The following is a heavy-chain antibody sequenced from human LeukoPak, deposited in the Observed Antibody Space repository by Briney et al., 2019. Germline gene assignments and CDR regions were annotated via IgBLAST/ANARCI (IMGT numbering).Heavy chain of an antibody. V-gene: IGHV4-59*12. CDR2: ISYSGTS. D-gene: IGHD6-19*01. J-gene: IGHJ4*02. Sequence: SETLSLTCTVSGGSISRYFWSWIRLPPGKGLDWIGYISYSGTSDSNPSLKSRLTISVDTSKNQLSLKLTSVTAADTGVYYCARDYVRAVAGITDFDYWGQGTLVTVSS. CDR1: GGSISRYF. CDR3: ARDYVRAVAGITDFDY.